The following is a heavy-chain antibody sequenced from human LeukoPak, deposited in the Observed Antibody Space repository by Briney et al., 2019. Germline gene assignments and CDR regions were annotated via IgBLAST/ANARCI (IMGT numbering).Heavy chain of an antibody. CDR1: GGSISSGSYY. V-gene: IGHV4-61*02. CDR2: IYTSGST. Sequence: SETLSLTCTVSGGSISSGSYYWSWIRQPAGKGLEWIGRIYTSGSTNYNPSLKSRVTISVDTSKDQFSLKLSSVTAADTAVYYCARDRPAYYYDSSGYPWGQGTLVTVSS. CDR3: ARDRPAYYYDSSGYP. J-gene: IGHJ5*02. D-gene: IGHD3-22*01.